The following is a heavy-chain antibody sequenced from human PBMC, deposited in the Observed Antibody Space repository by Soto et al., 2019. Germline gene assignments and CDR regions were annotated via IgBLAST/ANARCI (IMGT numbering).Heavy chain of an antibody. CDR3: ARLNYYDSSGYYLLEY. CDR2: ISAYNGNT. Sequence: GASVKFSCKASGYTFTSYGISWVRQAPGQGLEWMGWISAYNGNTNYAQKLQGRVTMTTDTSTSTAYMELRSLRSDDTAVYYCARLNYYDSSGYYLLEYWGEGTLVTVSS. V-gene: IGHV1-18*04. D-gene: IGHD3-22*01. J-gene: IGHJ4*02. CDR1: GYTFTSYG.